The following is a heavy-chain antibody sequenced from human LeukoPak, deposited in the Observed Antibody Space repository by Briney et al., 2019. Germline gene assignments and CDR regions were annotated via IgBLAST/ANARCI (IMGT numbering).Heavy chain of an antibody. D-gene: IGHD3-10*01. CDR1: GGSISSGSYY. CDR2: IYTSGST. J-gene: IGHJ4*02. V-gene: IGHV4-61*02. Sequence: PSQTLSLTCTVSGGSISSGSYYWSWIRQPAGKGLEWIGRIYTSGSTNCNPSLKSRVTMSVDTSKNQFSLKLSSVTAADTAVYYCARFARSSFDYWGQGTLVTVSS. CDR3: ARFARSSFDY.